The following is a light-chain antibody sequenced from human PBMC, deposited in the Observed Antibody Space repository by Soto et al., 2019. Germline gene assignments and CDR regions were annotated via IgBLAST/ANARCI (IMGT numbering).Light chain of an antibody. Sequence: EIAMTQSPATLSVSPGERATLSCRASQSVRRNLAWYQQKPGQAPRLLIYGASTRATGIPARFSGSGSGTEFTLTISSLQSEDFAVYFCQQYNNWPQTFGQGTKVEIK. V-gene: IGKV3-15*01. CDR3: QQYNNWPQT. J-gene: IGKJ1*01. CDR1: QSVRRN. CDR2: GAS.